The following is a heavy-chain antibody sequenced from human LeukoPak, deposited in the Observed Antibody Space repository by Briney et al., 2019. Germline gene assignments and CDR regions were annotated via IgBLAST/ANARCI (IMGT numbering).Heavy chain of an antibody. J-gene: IGHJ3*02. D-gene: IGHD5-18*01. CDR2: IYYSGST. CDR3: ARNGYSYGNAFDI. CDR1: GGSISSYY. Sequence: PSETLSLTCTVPGGSISSYYWSWIRQPPGKGLEWIGYIYYSGSTNYNPSLKSRVTISVDTSKNQFSLKLSSVTAADTAVYYCARNGYSYGNAFDIWGQGTMVTVSS. V-gene: IGHV4-59*01.